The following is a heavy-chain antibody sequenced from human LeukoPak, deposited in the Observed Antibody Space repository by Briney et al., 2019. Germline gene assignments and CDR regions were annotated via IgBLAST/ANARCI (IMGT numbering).Heavy chain of an antibody. D-gene: IGHD3-22*01. CDR1: GGSFSGYY. J-gene: IGHJ4*02. Sequence: PSETLSLTCAVYGGSFSGYYWSWIRQPPGKGLEWIGEINHSGSTNYNPSLKSRVTISVDTSKNQFSLKLSSVTAADTAVYYCARDDSSGYRYYFDYWGQGTLVTVSS. CDR3: ARDDSSGYRYYFDY. CDR2: INHSGST. V-gene: IGHV4-34*01.